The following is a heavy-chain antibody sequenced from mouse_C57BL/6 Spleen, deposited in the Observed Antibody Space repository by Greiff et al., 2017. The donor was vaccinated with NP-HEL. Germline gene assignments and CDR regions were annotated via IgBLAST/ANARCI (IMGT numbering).Heavy chain of an antibody. CDR2: INPNNGGT. V-gene: IGHV1-18*01. CDR1: GYSFTDYN. J-gene: IGHJ3*01. Sequence: VQLKESGPELVKPGASVKISCKASGYSFTDYNMNWVKQSNGKSLEWIGDINPNNGGTSYNQKFKGKATLTVDKSSSTAYMELRSLTSEDSAVYYCASPAWFAYWGQGTLVTVSA. CDR3: ASPAWFAY.